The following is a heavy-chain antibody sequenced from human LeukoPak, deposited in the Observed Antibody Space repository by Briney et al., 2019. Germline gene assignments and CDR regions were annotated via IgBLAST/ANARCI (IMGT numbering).Heavy chain of an antibody. Sequence: ASVKVSCKASGYTFTSYGISWVQQAPGQGLEWMGWISAYNGNTNYAQKLQGRVTMTTDTSTSTAYMELRSLRSDDTAVYYCASMTAGPHYYYYGMDVWGQGTTVTVSS. CDR3: ASMTAGPHYYYYGMDV. V-gene: IGHV1-18*01. CDR1: GYTFTSYG. J-gene: IGHJ6*02. D-gene: IGHD6-13*01. CDR2: ISAYNGNT.